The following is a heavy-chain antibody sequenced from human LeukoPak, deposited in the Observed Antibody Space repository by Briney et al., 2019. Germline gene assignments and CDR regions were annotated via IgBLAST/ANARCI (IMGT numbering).Heavy chain of an antibody. CDR3: ARDRRHGSGSYGLFDY. CDR1: GGSISRYN. J-gene: IGHJ4*02. CDR2: LYISAST. Sequence: SETLSLTCPVTGGSISRYNWSWIRPPAGQGLEWIMRLYISASTNYNPSLKSRVTMSVDTSKNQFSLKLSSVTAADTAVYYCARDRRHGSGSYGLFDYWGQGTLVTVSS. D-gene: IGHD3-10*01. V-gene: IGHV4-4*07.